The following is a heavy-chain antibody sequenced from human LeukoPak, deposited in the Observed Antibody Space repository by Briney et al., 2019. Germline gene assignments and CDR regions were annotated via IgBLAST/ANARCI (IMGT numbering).Heavy chain of an antibody. D-gene: IGHD5-18*01. J-gene: IGHJ4*02. CDR1: GFSFSSYN. V-gene: IGHV3-30*03. CDR3: ARDLVTDGYSYGYYFDY. CDR2: ISYDGSNK. Sequence: PGGSLRLSCAASGFSFSSYNMNWVRQAPGKGLEWVAVISYDGSNKYYADSVKGRFTISRDNSKNTLYLQMNSLRAEDTAVYYCARDLVTDGYSYGYYFDYWGQGTLVTVSS.